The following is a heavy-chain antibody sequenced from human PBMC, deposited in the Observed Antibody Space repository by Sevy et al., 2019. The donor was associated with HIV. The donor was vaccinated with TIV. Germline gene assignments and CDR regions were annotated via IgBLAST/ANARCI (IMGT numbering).Heavy chain of an antibody. CDR3: ARDYYDSSGYYYPSYFDI. V-gene: IGHV1-18*01. D-gene: IGHD3-22*01. CDR2: ISAYNGNT. Sequence: ASVKVSCKASGYTFTSYGISWVRQAPGQGLEWMGWISAYNGNTNYAQKLQGRVTMTTDTSTSTGYMGLRSLRSDDTAVYYCARDYYDSSGYYYPSYFDIWGQGTMVTVSS. J-gene: IGHJ3*02. CDR1: GYTFTSYG.